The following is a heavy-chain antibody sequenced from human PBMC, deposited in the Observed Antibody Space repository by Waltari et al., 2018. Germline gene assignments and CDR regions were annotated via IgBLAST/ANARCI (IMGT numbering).Heavy chain of an antibody. V-gene: IGHV1-46*01. Sequence: QVQLVQSGADVKEPGASVKVSCKASGYTFTNYFMHWVRRAPGQGLEWMGMTNPRDGSTRYAQKVQGRVTMTRDTSTSTLYMELNSLISDDTAVYFCARAYVQDFDYWGQGTPVTVSS. CDR3: ARAYVQDFDY. D-gene: IGHD3-16*01. J-gene: IGHJ4*02. CDR1: GYTFTNYF. CDR2: TNPRDGST.